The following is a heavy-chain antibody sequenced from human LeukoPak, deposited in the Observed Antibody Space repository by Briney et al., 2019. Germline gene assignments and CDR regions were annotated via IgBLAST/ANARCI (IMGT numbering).Heavy chain of an antibody. CDR3: ARHSSPHVLLWFGEYAFDI. V-gene: IGHV4-39*01. Sequence: SETLSLTCTVSGGSISSSSYYWAWIRQPPGKGLEWIGSIYYSGSIYYNPSLKSRVTISVDTSKNQFSLKLSSVTAADTAVYYCARHSSPHVLLWFGEYAFDIWGQGTMVTVSS. J-gene: IGHJ3*02. CDR2: IYYSGSI. D-gene: IGHD3-10*01. CDR1: GGSISSSSYY.